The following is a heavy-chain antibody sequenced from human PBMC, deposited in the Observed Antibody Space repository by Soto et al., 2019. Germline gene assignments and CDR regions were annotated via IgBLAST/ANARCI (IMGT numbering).Heavy chain of an antibody. V-gene: IGHV3-48*02. J-gene: IGHJ4*02. CDR3: ATLQLGREEVFDS. Sequence: GGSLRLSCAASGFTFKTYSMNWVRQAPGKGLEWVSYISETSIAIYYRDSVKGRFTISRDNAKNTLYLQMNSLRDEDTAVYYCATLQLGREEVFDSWGQGTLVTVYS. CDR1: GFTFKTYS. D-gene: IGHD1-1*01. CDR2: ISETSIAI.